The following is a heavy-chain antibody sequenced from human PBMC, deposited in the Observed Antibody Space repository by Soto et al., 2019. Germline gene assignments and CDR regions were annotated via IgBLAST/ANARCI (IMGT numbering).Heavy chain of an antibody. Sequence: QVQLVESGGGVVQPGRSLRLSCASSGFNFSSYVMHWVRQAPGKGLAWVAVIWYDGGNKYYADSVKGRFTISRDNSKNTLYLPMNSLRAEDTAVYYCARDGQWLPRDGLRSSYYFDYWGQGTLVTVSS. CDR3: ARDGQWLPRDGLRSSYYFDY. CDR1: GFNFSSYV. CDR2: IWYDGGNK. J-gene: IGHJ4*02. D-gene: IGHD6-19*01. V-gene: IGHV3-33*01.